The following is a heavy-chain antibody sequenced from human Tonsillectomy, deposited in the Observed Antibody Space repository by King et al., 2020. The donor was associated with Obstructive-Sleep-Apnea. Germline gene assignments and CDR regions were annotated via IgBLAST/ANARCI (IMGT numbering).Heavy chain of an antibody. V-gene: IGHV3-21*01. J-gene: IGHJ6*02. CDR2: ISSSSSYI. D-gene: IGHD6-13*01. CDR3: ARDWREESSSWYAPSDYYGMDV. Sequence: VQLVESGGGLVKPGGSLRLSCAASGFTFSSYSMNWVRQAPGKGLEWVSSISSSSSYIYYADSVKGRFTISRDNAKNSLYLQMNSLRAEDTAVDYCARDWREESSSWYAPSDYYGMDVWGQGTTVTVSS. CDR1: GFTFSSYS.